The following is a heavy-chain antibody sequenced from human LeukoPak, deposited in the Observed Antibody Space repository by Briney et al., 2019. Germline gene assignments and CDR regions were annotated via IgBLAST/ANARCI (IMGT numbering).Heavy chain of an antibody. Sequence: SETLSLTCTVSGSMYNYYWSWIRQPPGKGLEWIGYIHYNGITNYSPSLKSRVTMSLDTSKNQVSLKLNSVSAADTAVYYCARDAYSSSHFDYWGQGTLVTVSS. J-gene: IGHJ4*02. CDR2: IHYNGIT. CDR1: GSMYNYY. V-gene: IGHV4-59*12. CDR3: ARDAYSSSHFDY. D-gene: IGHD6-13*01.